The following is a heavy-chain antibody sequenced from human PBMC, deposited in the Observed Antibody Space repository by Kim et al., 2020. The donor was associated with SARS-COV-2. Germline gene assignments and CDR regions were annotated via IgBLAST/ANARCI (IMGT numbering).Heavy chain of an antibody. V-gene: IGHV1-24*01. CDR3: ARVSQGYCSGGSCYESYYYGMDV. Sequence: ASVKVSCKVSGYTLTELSMHWVRQAPGKGLEWMGGFDPEDGETIYAQKFQGRVTMTEDTSTDTAYMELSSLRSEDTAVYYCARVSQGYCSGGSCYESYYYGMDVWGQGTTVTVSS. J-gene: IGHJ6*02. CDR2: FDPEDGET. CDR1: GYTLTELS. D-gene: IGHD2-15*01.